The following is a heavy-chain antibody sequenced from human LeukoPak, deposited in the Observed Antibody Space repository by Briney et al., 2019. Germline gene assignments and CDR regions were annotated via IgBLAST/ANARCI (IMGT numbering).Heavy chain of an antibody. Sequence: GGSLRLSCAASGFTFSSYWMNWVRQAPGKGLEWVANIKQDGSEKYYVDSVKGRFTISRDNAKNSLYLQMNSLRAEDTAVYYCARARYSYGFGYYFDYWGQGTLVTVSS. CDR2: IKQDGSEK. CDR1: GFTFSSYW. D-gene: IGHD5-18*01. J-gene: IGHJ4*02. CDR3: ARARYSYGFGYYFDY. V-gene: IGHV3-7*01.